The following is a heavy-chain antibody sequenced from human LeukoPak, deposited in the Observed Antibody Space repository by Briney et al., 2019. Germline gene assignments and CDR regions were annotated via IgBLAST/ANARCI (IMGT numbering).Heavy chain of an antibody. J-gene: IGHJ6*02. CDR1: GFTFSDYY. V-gene: IGHV3-11*01. CDR2: ISGVASDI. D-gene: IGHD1-26*01. Sequence: GGSLRLSCAASGFTFSDYYMTWIPQAPGKGVEWVSYISGVASDIYYGDSVKGRFTISRDNAKNSVYLQMNSLRAEDTAVYYCARGGALGMDVWGQGTTVTVSS. CDR3: ARGGALGMDV.